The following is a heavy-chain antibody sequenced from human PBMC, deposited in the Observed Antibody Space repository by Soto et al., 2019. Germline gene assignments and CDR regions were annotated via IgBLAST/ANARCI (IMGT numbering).Heavy chain of an antibody. CDR3: ARWGHLAAAGGRNSDYYYGMEV. D-gene: IGHD6-13*01. Sequence: PGESLKISWKGSGYSFTSYWISWVRQMPGKGLEWMGRIDPSDSYTKYSPSFQGHVTISADKSISTAYLKWSSLKASDTDLHYCARWGHLAAAGGRNSDYYYGMEVWGQGTTVTVSS. CDR1: GYSFTSYW. CDR2: IDPSDSYT. J-gene: IGHJ6*02. V-gene: IGHV5-10-1*01.